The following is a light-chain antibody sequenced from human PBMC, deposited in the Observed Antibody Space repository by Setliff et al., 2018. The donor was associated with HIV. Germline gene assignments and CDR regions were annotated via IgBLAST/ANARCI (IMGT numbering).Light chain of an antibody. CDR2: EVN. CDR1: SSDVGGYNY. Sequence: QSVLTQPASVSGSPGQSITISCTGTSSDVGGYNYVSWYQQHPGKAPKLMISEVNKRPSGISTRFSGSKTGNTASLTISGLQAEDESDYYCTSYTTSSTLVFGGGTK. V-gene: IGLV2-14*01. J-gene: IGLJ2*01. CDR3: TSYTTSSTLV.